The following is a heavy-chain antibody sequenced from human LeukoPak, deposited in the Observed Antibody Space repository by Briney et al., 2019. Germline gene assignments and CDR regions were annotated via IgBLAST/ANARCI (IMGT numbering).Heavy chain of an antibody. CDR1: GGSISSYY. V-gene: IGHV4-59*01. Sequence: SETLSLTCTVSGGSISSYYWSWIRQPPGKGLEWIGYIYYSGTTNYNPSLKSRVAISVDTSKNQFSLKLGSVTAADTAVYYCARGVYIAAAQYGYWGQGTLVTVSS. CDR3: ARGVYIAAAQYGY. D-gene: IGHD6-13*01. J-gene: IGHJ4*02. CDR2: IYYSGTT.